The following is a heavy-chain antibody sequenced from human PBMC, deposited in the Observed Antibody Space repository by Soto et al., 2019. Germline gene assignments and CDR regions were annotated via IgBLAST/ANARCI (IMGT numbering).Heavy chain of an antibody. CDR1: GGSFSGYY. V-gene: IGHV4-34*01. CDR3: ARGLGAAGRRFDY. Sequence: SETLSLTCAVYGGSFSGYYWSWIRQPPGKGLEWMGEINHSGSTNYNPSLKIRVTISVDRSKNQFSLKRSSVTAADTAVYYCARGLGAAGRRFDYWGQGTLVTVSS. D-gene: IGHD6-13*01. CDR2: INHSGST. J-gene: IGHJ4*02.